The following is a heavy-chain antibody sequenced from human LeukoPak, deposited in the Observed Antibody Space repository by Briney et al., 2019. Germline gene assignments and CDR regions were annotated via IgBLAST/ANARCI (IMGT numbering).Heavy chain of an antibody. CDR3: ARGLSIGTPEYFDY. V-gene: IGHV4-59*12. D-gene: IGHD1-14*01. J-gene: IGHJ4*02. Sequence: PSETLSLTCTVSGGSISSYYWSWIRQPPGKGLEWIGYIYYSGSTYYNPSLKSRLTISVHTSKNQFSLKLSSVTAADTAVYYCARGLSIGTPEYFDYWGQGTLVTVSS. CDR1: GGSISSYY. CDR2: IYYSGST.